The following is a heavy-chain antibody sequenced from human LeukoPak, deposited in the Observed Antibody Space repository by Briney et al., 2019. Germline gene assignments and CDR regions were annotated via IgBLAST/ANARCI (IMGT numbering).Heavy chain of an antibody. J-gene: IGHJ5*02. D-gene: IGHD2-8*02. CDR3: AKDSRFCNGGGCYGWFDP. CDR2: TSVSGGTT. Sequence: GGSLRLSCAASGFTFSSYAMGWVRQAPGKGLEWVSSTSVSGGTTYDADSVKGRFTISRDNSKNALYLQMNSLRAEDTAVYYCAKDSRFCNGGGCYGWFDPWGQGTLVTVSS. V-gene: IGHV3-23*01. CDR1: GFTFSSYA.